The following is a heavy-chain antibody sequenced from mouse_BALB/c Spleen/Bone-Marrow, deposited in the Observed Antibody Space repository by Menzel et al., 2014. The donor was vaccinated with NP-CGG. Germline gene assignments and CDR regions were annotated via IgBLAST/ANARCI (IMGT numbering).Heavy chain of an antibody. CDR1: GYSFTSYW. V-gene: IGHV1-61*01. J-gene: IGHJ2*01. D-gene: IGHD4-1*01. CDR2: IHPPDSET. CDR3: ARRERTGMNY. Sequence: VKLVESGAELVRPGASVKLSCKASGYSFTSYWMNWVKQRPGQGLEWIGMIHPPDSETRLNQKFKDKATLTVDKSSSTAYMQLSSPTSEDSAVYYCARRERTGMNYWGQGTTLTVSS.